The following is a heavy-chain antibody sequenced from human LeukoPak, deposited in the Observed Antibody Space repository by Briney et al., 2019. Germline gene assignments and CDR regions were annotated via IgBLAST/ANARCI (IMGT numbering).Heavy chain of an antibody. V-gene: IGHV3-23*01. CDR1: GFTFSDYA. CDR3: ARDRRYYDSSGYYFHWYFDL. CDR2: ITNSRGTT. Sequence: GGSLRLSCAASGFTFSDYAMTWVRQAPGKGLEWVSAITNSRGTTYYADSVKGRFTISRDNSKNTLYLQMNSLRAEDTALYYCARDRRYYDSSGYYFHWYFDLWGRGTLVTVSS. J-gene: IGHJ2*01. D-gene: IGHD3-22*01.